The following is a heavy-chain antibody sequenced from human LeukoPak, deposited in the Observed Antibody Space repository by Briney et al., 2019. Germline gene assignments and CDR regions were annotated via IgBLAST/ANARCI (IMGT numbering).Heavy chain of an antibody. CDR1: GFTVSNNY. CDR2: LYSGGTT. Sequence: PGGSLRLSCAASGFTVSNNYMTWVRQAPGKGLEWVSILYSGGTTYYADSVKGRFAISRDNSKNTLYLQMNSLRGEDTAVYYCASRATVTTDRFWFDPWGQGTLVTVSS. CDR3: ASRATVTTDRFWFDP. J-gene: IGHJ5*02. V-gene: IGHV3-53*01. D-gene: IGHD4-11*01.